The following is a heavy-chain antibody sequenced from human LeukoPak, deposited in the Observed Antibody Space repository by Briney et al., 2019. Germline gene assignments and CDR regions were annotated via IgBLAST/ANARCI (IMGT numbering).Heavy chain of an antibody. J-gene: IGHJ4*02. CDR3: ARESPAGSWNARPDY. CDR2: ISAYNGNT. CDR1: GGTFSSYA. D-gene: IGHD1-1*01. V-gene: IGHV1-18*01. Sequence: ASVKVSCKASGGTFSSYAISWVRQAPGQGLEWMGWISAYNGNTNYAQKLQGRVTMTTDTSTSTAYMELRSLRSDDTAVYYCARESPAGSWNARPDYWGQGTLVTVSS.